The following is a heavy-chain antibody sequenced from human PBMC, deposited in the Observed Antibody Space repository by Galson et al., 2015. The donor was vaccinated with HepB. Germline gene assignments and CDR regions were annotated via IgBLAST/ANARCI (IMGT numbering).Heavy chain of an antibody. D-gene: IGHD6-13*01. J-gene: IGHJ6*03. CDR2: INAGNGNT. CDR1: GYTFTSYA. V-gene: IGHV1-3*01. Sequence: SVKVSCKASGYTFTSYAMHWVRQAPGQRLEWMGWINAGNGNTKYSQKFQGRVTITRDTSASTAYMELSSLRSEDTAVYYCARDRTGIAAAGYMDVWGKGTTVTVSS. CDR3: ARDRTGIAAAGYMDV.